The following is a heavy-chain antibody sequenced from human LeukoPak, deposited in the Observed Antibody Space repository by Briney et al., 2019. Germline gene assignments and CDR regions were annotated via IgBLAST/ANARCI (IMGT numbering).Heavy chain of an antibody. CDR1: GYTFTSYY. J-gene: IGHJ5*02. D-gene: IGHD2-2*01. Sequence: ASVKASCKASGYTFTSYYMHWVRQAPGQGLESMGIINPSGGRTSYAQTFQGRVTMTRDTSTSTVYLELSSLRSEDTAVYYCARGQEYCSSTGCYAEWFDPWGQGTLVTVSS. CDR3: ARGQEYCSSTGCYAEWFDP. V-gene: IGHV1-46*01. CDR2: INPSGGRT.